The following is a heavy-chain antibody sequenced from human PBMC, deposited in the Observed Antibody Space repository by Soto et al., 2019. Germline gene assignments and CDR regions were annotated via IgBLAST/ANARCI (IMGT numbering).Heavy chain of an antibody. D-gene: IGHD6-19*01. CDR3: AKDIGMAGFDAFDI. V-gene: IGHV3-9*01. CDR2: ISWNSGSI. J-gene: IGHJ3*02. Sequence: PGGSLRLSCAASGFTFDDYAMHWVRQAPGKGLEWVSGISWNSGSIGYADSVKGRFTISRDNAKNSLYLQMNSLRAEDTALYYCAKDIGMAGFDAFDIWGQGTMVTVSS. CDR1: GFTFDDYA.